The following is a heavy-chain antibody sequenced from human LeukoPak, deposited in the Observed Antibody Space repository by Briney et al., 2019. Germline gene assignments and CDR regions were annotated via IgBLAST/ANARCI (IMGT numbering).Heavy chain of an antibody. CDR2: ISSSGSTI. D-gene: IGHD3-22*01. CDR1: GFTFSDYY. V-gene: IGHV3-11*04. CDR3: AREGHTSGYCGTFDV. J-gene: IGHJ3*01. Sequence: SGGSLRLSCAASGFTFSDYYMSWIRQAPGKGLEWVSYISSSGSTIYYADSVKGRFTISRDNAKNTVYLQMKSLRPEDTAVYYCAREGHTSGYCGTFDVWGQGTTVAVS.